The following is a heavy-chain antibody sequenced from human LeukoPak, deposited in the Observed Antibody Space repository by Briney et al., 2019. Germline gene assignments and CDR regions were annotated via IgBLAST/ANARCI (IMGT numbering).Heavy chain of an antibody. CDR3: ATEKTGTTGGDFDY. V-gene: IGHV1-69-2*01. J-gene: IGHJ4*02. CDR1: GYTFTDYY. Sequence: ASVKVSCKVSGYTFTDYYMHWVHQAPGKGLEWMGLVDPEDGETIYAEKFQGRVTITADTSTDTAYMELSSLRSEDTAVYYCATEKTGTTGGDFDYWGQGTLVTVSS. D-gene: IGHD1-1*01. CDR2: VDPEDGET.